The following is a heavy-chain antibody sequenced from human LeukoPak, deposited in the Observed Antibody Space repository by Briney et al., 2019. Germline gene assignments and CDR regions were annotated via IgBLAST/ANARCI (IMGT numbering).Heavy chain of an antibody. CDR3: ARSIVLLPAAIGWFDP. CDR1: GGSISSGGYS. J-gene: IGHJ5*02. CDR2: FYHSGRT. D-gene: IGHD2-2*01. Sequence: SETLSLTCAVSGGSISSGGYSWSWIRQPPGKGLEWIGYFYHSGRTYYNPSLKSRVIISVDRSKNQFSLKLSSVAAADTAVYYCARSIVLLPAAIGWFDPWGQGTLVTVSS. V-gene: IGHV4-30-2*01.